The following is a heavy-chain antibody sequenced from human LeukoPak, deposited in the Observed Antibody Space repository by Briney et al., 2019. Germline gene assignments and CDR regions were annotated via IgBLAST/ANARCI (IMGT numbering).Heavy chain of an antibody. D-gene: IGHD6-13*01. V-gene: IGHV3-23*01. CDR2: ISGGGGTT. CDR1: GFTFSSYA. CDR3: AKDRVSSAAAVTGGDY. Sequence: SGGSLRLSCAASGFTFSSYAMSWVRQAPGKGLEWVSAISGGGGTTYNADSMKGRFTISRDNSKNTLYLQMSSLRADDTAVYYCAKDRVSSAAAVTGGDYWGQGTLVTVSS. J-gene: IGHJ4*02.